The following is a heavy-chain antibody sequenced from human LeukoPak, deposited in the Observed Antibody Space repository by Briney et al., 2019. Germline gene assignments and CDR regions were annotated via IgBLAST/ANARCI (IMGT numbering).Heavy chain of an antibody. CDR1: GGTFSSYA. CDR2: IIPILGIA. V-gene: IGHV1-69*04. Sequence: ASVKVSCKPSGGTFSSYAISWVRQAPGQGLEWMGRIIPILGIANYAQKFQGRVTITADKSTSTAYMELSSLRSEDTAVYYCARVVVAGWSPPIDYWGQGTLVTVSS. D-gene: IGHD2-15*01. CDR3: ARVVVAGWSPPIDY. J-gene: IGHJ4*02.